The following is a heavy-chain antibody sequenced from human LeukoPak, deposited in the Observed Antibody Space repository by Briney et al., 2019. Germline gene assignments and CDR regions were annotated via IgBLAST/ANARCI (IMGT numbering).Heavy chain of an antibody. V-gene: IGHV3-21*01. Sequence: GGSLRLSCAASGFTFSSYAMSWVRQAPGKGLEWVLSISSSSSYIYYADSVKGRFTISRDNAKNSLYLQMNSLRAEDTAVYHCARDDGYCSSTSCYFDYWGQGTLVTVSS. CDR3: ARDDGYCSSTSCYFDY. D-gene: IGHD2-2*03. CDR1: GFTFSSYA. CDR2: ISSSSSYI. J-gene: IGHJ4*02.